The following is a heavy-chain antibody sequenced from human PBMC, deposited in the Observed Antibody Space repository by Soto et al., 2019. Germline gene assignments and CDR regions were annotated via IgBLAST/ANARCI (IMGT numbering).Heavy chain of an antibody. J-gene: IGHJ4*02. CDR1: GFTFDDYG. CDR3: ARDQRGYSYGYDDY. CDR2: INWNGGST. D-gene: IGHD5-18*01. V-gene: IGHV3-20*04. Sequence: EVQLVESGGGVVRPGGSLRLSCTASGFTFDDYGMSWVRQAPGKGLEWVSGINWNGGSTGYADSVKGRFTISRDNXMNSLYLQMNSLRAEDTALYYCARDQRGYSYGYDDYWGQGTLVTVSS.